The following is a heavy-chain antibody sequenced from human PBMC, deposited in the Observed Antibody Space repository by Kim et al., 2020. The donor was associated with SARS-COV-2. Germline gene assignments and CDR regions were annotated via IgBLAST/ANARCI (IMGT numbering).Heavy chain of an antibody. CDR3: AKDDPRYSSGWYYFNY. D-gene: IGHD6-19*01. Sequence: SVKGRFTISRDNSKNTLYLQMNSLRAEDTAVYYCAKDDPRYSSGWYYFNYWGQGTLVTVSS. V-gene: IGHV3-23*01. J-gene: IGHJ4*02.